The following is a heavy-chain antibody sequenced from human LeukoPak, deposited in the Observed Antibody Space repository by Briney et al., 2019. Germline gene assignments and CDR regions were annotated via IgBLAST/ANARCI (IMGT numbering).Heavy chain of an antibody. CDR1: GFTFSSYW. V-gene: IGHV3-7*01. CDR3: ARDGRDYYDSSGYLDY. J-gene: IGHJ4*02. Sequence: PGGSLRLSCAASGFTFSSYWMSWVRQAPGKGLEWVANIKQDGSEKYYVDSVKGRFTISRDNAKNSLYLQMNSLGAEDTAVYYCARDGRDYYDSSGYLDYWGQGTLVTVSS. CDR2: IKQDGSEK. D-gene: IGHD3-22*01.